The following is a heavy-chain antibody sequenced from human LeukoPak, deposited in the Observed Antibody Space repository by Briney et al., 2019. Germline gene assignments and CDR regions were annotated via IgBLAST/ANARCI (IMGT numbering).Heavy chain of an antibody. CDR3: ARPEGSLPKSSSCSANRFDP. Sequence: GGSLRLSCAASGFTFSSYAMHWVRQAPGKGLEWVAVISYDGSNKYYADSVKGRFTISRDNSKNTLYLQMNSLRAEDTAVYYCARPEGSLPKSSSCSANRFDPGAREPWSPSPQ. V-gene: IGHV3-30*04. CDR2: ISYDGSNK. D-gene: IGHD6-13*01. J-gene: IGHJ5*02. CDR1: GFTFSSYA.